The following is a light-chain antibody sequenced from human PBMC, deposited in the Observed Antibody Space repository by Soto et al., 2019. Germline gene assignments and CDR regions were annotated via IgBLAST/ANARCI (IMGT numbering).Light chain of an antibody. V-gene: IGKV3-15*01. CDR3: QQYNDWPLT. CDR2: GAS. J-gene: IGKJ4*01. CDR1: QSVGSN. Sequence: EILLTQSPATLSMSPAERATLSCRASQSVGSNLAWYQQQPGQAPRLLVYGASTRATEIPARFSCSGSGTEFTLTISSLQSEDFAVYYCQQYNDWPLTFGGGTKVEIK.